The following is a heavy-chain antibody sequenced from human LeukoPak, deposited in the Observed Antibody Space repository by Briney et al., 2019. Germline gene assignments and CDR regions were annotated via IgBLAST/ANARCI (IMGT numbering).Heavy chain of an antibody. J-gene: IGHJ6*03. CDR1: GYTFTGYY. D-gene: IGHD2-2*03. Sequence: ASVKVSCKASGYTFTGYYMHWVREAPGQGLEWMGWINPNSGGTNYAQKFQGRVTMTRDTSISTAYMELGRLRSDDTAVYYCASLDGYCSSTSRTQGSYYYYCMDVWGKGTTVTVSS. CDR3: ASLDGYCSSTSRTQGSYYYYCMDV. V-gene: IGHV1-2*02. CDR2: INPNSGGT.